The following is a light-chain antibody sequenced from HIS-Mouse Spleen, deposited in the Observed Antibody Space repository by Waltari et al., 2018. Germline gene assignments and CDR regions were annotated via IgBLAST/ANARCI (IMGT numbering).Light chain of an antibody. Sequence: SYELTQPPSVSVSPGQTARITCSGDALPKKYAYWYQLKSGQAPVLVIYEDSKRPSGSPERFSGSSSGTMATLTISGAQVEDEADYYCYSTDSSGNHRVFGGGTKLTVL. CDR2: EDS. J-gene: IGLJ2*01. CDR3: YSTDSSGNHRV. V-gene: IGLV3-10*01. CDR1: ALPKKY.